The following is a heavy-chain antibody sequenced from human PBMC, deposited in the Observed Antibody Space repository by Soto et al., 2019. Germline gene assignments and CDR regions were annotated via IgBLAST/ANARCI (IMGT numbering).Heavy chain of an antibody. J-gene: IGHJ4*02. D-gene: IGHD5-12*01. V-gene: IGHV4-34*01. Sequence: GALALTCAVYGESVSGYYWSWIRQPPGKGLEWIGEINHSGSTNYNPSLKSRVTMSVDTSKNQFSLKLSSVSAADTAMYYCAGNIVATISSFDYWGQGTLATFSS. CDR1: GESVSGYY. CDR3: AGNIVATISSFDY. CDR2: INHSGST.